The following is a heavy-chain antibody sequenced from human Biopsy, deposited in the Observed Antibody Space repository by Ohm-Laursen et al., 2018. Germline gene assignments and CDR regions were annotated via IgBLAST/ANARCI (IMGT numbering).Heavy chain of an antibody. V-gene: IGHV3-53*01. Sequence: LSLTCAPSGFTVSTTYMSWVRQAPGKGLEWVSIIYLDGNTYYTDSVKGRFTISRDNSKNALYLQMNSLRPADTAKYYCVRGRAYWGQGTLVTVSS. CDR3: VRGRAY. CDR2: IYLDGNT. J-gene: IGHJ4*02. CDR1: GFTVSTTY.